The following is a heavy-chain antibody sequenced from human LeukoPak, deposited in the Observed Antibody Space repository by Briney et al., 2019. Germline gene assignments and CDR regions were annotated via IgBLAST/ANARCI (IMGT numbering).Heavy chain of an antibody. CDR3: ARSLQDIWSGYEAPRRPFDQ. J-gene: IGHJ4*02. CDR2: LYFTGST. V-gene: IGHV4-39*01. CDR1: GDSFNSRNYY. Sequence: TSETLSLTCTVSGDSFNSRNYYWGWIRQPPGKGLEWIGSLYFTGSTYYNPSLKSRVTISLETAKNQFSLKMISVTGADTDVYYCARSLQDIWSGYEAPRRPFDQWGRGTLVTVTS. D-gene: IGHD6-25*01.